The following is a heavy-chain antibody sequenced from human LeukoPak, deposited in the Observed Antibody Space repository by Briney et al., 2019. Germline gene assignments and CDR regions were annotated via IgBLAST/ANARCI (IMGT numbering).Heavy chain of an antibody. CDR2: IYYSGST. V-gene: IGHV4-59*01. D-gene: IGHD6-13*01. CDR1: GGSISSYY. CDR3: ARASEQLGGYYYYYYMDV. Sequence: SETLSLTCTVSGGSISSYYWSWIRQPPGKGLEWIGYIYYSGSTNYNPSLKSRVTISVDTSKNQFSLKLSSVTAADTAVYYCARASEQLGGYYYYYYMDVWGKGTTVTVSS. J-gene: IGHJ6*03.